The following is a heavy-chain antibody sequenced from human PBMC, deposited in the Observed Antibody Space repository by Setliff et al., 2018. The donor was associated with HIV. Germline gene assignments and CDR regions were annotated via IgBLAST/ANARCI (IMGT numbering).Heavy chain of an antibody. D-gene: IGHD5-18*01. Sequence: GGSLRLSCAASGFAFGNYAMHWVRQAPGEGLEWVAIVSYDGTNTYYADSVKGRFTISRDNSKNTLYLQMNSLRVEDTAVYYCAKERYIYGALNYFDYWGQGTMVTVSS. V-gene: IGHV3-30*04. CDR3: AKERYIYGALNYFDY. CDR1: GFAFGNYA. J-gene: IGHJ4*02. CDR2: VSYDGTNT.